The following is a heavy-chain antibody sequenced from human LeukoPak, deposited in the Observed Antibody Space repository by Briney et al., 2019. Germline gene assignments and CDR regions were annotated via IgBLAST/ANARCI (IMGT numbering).Heavy chain of an antibody. CDR3: AKDWLNGGSPLYYFGS. Sequence: GGSLRLSCAASGFSFSGTAMSWVRQAPGKGLEWVSTISGTADNTYYAESVKGRFSISRDNAKNTVYLQINDLRAEDTAVYYCAKDWLNGGSPLYYFGSWGQGALVTVSS. V-gene: IGHV3-23*01. CDR1: GFSFSGTA. J-gene: IGHJ4*02. D-gene: IGHD2-8*01. CDR2: ISGTADNT.